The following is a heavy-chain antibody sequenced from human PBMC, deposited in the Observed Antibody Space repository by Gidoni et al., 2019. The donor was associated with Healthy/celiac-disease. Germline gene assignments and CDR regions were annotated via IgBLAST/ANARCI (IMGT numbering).Heavy chain of an antibody. CDR1: GFTVSSNY. Sequence: EVQLVESGGGLIQPGGSLRLSCAASGFTVSSNYMTWVRQAPGKGLEWVSVIYSGGSTYYADSVKGRFTISRDNSKNTLYLQMNSLRAEDTAVYYCARVRSFRFGYFDYWGQGTLVTVSS. CDR3: ARVRSFRFGYFDY. D-gene: IGHD3-16*01. J-gene: IGHJ4*02. V-gene: IGHV3-53*01. CDR2: IYSGGST.